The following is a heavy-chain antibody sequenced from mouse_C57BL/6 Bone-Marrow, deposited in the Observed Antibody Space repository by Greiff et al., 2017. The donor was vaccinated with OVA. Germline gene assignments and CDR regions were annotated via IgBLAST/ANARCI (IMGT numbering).Heavy chain of an antibody. V-gene: IGHV5-4*03. CDR2: ISDGGSYT. CDR3: AKIYSDV. D-gene: IGHD1-1*01. CDR1: GFTFSSYA. Sequence: EVKLMESGGGLVKPGGSLKLSCAASGFTFSSYAMSWVRQTPEKRLEWVATISDGGSYTYYPDNVKGRFTISRDNAKNNLYLQMSHLKSEDTAMYYCAKIYSDVWGTGTTVTVSS. J-gene: IGHJ1*03.